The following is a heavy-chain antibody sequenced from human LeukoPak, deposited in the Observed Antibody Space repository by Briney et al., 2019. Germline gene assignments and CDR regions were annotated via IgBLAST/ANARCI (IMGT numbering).Heavy chain of an antibody. CDR3: ARVVGPHYYDTSGYYRAKAFDI. V-gene: IGHV7-4-1*02. Sequence: ASVKVSCKASGYTFSSYVMNWVRQAPGQGLEWMGWINTSTGNPTYAQGFTGRFVFSLDTSVSTAYLQISSVKAEDTAVYYCARVVGPHYYDTSGYYRAKAFDIWGQGTKDTVSS. CDR2: INTSTGNP. D-gene: IGHD3-22*01. J-gene: IGHJ3*02. CDR1: GYTFSSYV.